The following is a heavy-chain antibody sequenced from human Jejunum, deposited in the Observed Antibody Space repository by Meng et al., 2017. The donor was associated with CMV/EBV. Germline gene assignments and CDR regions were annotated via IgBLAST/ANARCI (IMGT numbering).Heavy chain of an antibody. D-gene: IGHD3-22*01. V-gene: IGHV3-23*01. Sequence: SGFNFRGYAMSWVRQAPGKGLEWVSGISPSGSDTFYANSVKGRFTISRDNSKNTLYLQMNSLTTEDTAVYTCANSYDSSGYPAFDFWGQGTLVTVSS. CDR2: ISPSGSDT. J-gene: IGHJ4*02. CDR3: ANSYDSSGYPAFDF. CDR1: GFNFRGYA.